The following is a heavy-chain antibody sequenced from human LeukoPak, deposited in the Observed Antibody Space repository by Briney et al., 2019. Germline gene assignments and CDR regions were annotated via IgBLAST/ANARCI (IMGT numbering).Heavy chain of an antibody. CDR2: ISAYNGDT. CDR1: GYTFTGYY. D-gene: IGHD3-16*01. Sequence: ASVKVSCKASGYTFTGYYMHWVRQAPGQGLEWMGWISAYNGDTNYAQKLQGRVTMTTDTSTSTAYMELRSLRSDDTAVYYCARDYWEWGGADYWGQGTLVTVSS. CDR3: ARDYWEWGGADY. V-gene: IGHV1-18*04. J-gene: IGHJ4*02.